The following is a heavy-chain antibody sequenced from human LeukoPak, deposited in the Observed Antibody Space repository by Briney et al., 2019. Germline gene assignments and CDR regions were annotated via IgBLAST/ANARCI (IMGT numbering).Heavy chain of an antibody. V-gene: IGHV4-61*02. CDR2: IYTSGST. CDR1: GGSISSGSYY. Sequence: SETLSLTCTVSGGSISSGSYYWSWIRQPAGKGLEWIGRIYTSGSTNYNPSLKSRVTISVDRSKNQFSLEVTSVTAADTAVYFCARDQSGYDVFDYWGQGTLVTVSS. D-gene: IGHD5-12*01. CDR3: ARDQSGYDVFDY. J-gene: IGHJ4*02.